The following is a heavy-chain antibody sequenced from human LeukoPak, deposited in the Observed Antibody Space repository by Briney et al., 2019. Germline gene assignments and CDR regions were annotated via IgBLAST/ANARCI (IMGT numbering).Heavy chain of an antibody. V-gene: IGHV1-46*01. J-gene: IGHJ5*02. D-gene: IGHD3-3*01. CDR3: ARSPRGDFWSGPYNWFDP. Sequence: GASVKVSCKASGYTFTISYLHWVRQAPGQGLEWMGIINPSGGTTIYAQKFQGRVTMTRDKSRSTGYMELSSLRSEDTAVYYCARSPRGDFWSGPYNWFDPWGQGTLVTVSS. CDR2: INPSGGTT. CDR1: GYTFTISY.